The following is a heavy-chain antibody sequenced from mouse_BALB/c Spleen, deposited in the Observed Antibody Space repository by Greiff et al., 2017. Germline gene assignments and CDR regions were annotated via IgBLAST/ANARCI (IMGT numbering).Heavy chain of an antibody. D-gene: IGHD1-1*01. Sequence: QVQLQQSGAELVRPGASVTLSCKASGYTFTDYEMHWVKQTPVHGLEWIGAIDPETGGTAYNQKFKGKATLTADKSSSTAYMELRSLTSEDSAVYYCTGRYGSSLCDYWGQGTTLTVSS. V-gene: IGHV1-15*01. CDR1: GYTFTDYE. CDR2: IDPETGGT. J-gene: IGHJ2*01. CDR3: TGRYGSSLCDY.